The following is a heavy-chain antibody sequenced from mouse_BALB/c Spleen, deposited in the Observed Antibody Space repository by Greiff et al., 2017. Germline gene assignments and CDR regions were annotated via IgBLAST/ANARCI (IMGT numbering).Heavy chain of an antibody. CDR3: ARNEKYGNYGWFAY. CDR2: IWGGGST. V-gene: IGHV2-6-4*01. D-gene: IGHD2-10*02. CDR1: GFSLSRYS. J-gene: IGHJ3*01. Sequence: VKLMESGPGLVAPSQSLSITCTVSGFSLSRYSVHWVRQPPGKGLEWLGMIWGGGSTDYNSALKSRLSISKDNSKSQVSLKMNSLQTDDTAMYYCARNEKYGNYGWFAYWGQGTLVTVSA.